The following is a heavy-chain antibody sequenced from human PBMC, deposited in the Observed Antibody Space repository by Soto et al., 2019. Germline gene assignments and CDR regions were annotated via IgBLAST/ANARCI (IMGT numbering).Heavy chain of an antibody. D-gene: IGHD3-10*01. V-gene: IGHV3-30-3*01. CDR1: GFTFSSYA. Sequence: QVQLVESGGGVVQPGRSLRLSCAASGFTFSSYAMHWVRQAPGEGLEWVAVISYDGSNKYYADSVKGRFTISRDNSKNTLYLQMNSLRAEDTAVYYCARSGSGSSSAFDYWGQGTLVTVSS. J-gene: IGHJ4*02. CDR2: ISYDGSNK. CDR3: ARSGSGSSSAFDY.